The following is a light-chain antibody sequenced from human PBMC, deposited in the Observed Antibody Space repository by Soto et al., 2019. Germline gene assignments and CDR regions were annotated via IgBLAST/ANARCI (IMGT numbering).Light chain of an antibody. J-gene: IGKJ5*01. CDR1: QSVGTF. Sequence: DFELTQSPSSLSAFVGDIVTISCRASQSVGTFLCWYQQKAGTAPRLLLYAVSSLEIGVPSRFSGSRSGTNYTLTISGLQPEDFATYFCQQNYDTPITFGQGTRLEIK. V-gene: IGKV1-39*01. CDR2: AVS. CDR3: QQNYDTPIT.